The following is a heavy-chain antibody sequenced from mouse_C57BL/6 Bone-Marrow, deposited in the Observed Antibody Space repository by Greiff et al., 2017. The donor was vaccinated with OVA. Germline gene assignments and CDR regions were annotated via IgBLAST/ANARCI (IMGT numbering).Heavy chain of an antibody. V-gene: IGHV1-80*01. D-gene: IGHD1-1*01. CDR1: GYAFSSYW. CDR3: ARKIYGSSPHFDY. J-gene: IGHJ2*01. CDR2: IYPGDGDT. Sequence: QVQLQQSGAELVKPGASVKISCKASGYAFSSYWMNWVKQRPGKGLEWIGQIYPGDGDTNYNGKFKGKGTLTAEKSSSTAYMQLSSLTSEDSAVYFCARKIYGSSPHFDYWGQGTTLTVSS.